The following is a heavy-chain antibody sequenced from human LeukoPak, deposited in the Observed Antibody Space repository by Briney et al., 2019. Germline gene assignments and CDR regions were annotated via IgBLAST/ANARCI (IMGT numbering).Heavy chain of an antibody. J-gene: IGHJ4*02. D-gene: IGHD3-10*01. V-gene: IGHV4-59*01. CDR2: IYYSGST. CDR3: ARYPLSITMVRDPSFDY. CDR1: GGSISSYY. Sequence: SETLSLTCTVSGGSISSYYWSWIRQPPGKGLEWIGYIYYSGSTNYNPSLKSRVTISVDTSKSQFSLKLSSVTAADTAVYYCARYPLSITMVRDPSFDYLGQGTLVTVSP.